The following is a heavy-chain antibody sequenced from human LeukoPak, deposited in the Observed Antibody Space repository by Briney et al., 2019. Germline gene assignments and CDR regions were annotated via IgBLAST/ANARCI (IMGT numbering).Heavy chain of an antibody. CDR3: AKRGSSGSYYFDS. CDR1: GFTFSSYA. CDR2: LNNVGGA. D-gene: IGHD6-19*01. V-gene: IGHV3-23*01. Sequence: GGSLRLSCAASGFTFSSYAMSWVRQAPGKGLEWVSTLNNVGGAFYADSGKGRFTISRDNSKTTLYVQMNSLRADDTAVYYCAKRGSSGSYYFDSWGHGTLVTVSS. J-gene: IGHJ4*01.